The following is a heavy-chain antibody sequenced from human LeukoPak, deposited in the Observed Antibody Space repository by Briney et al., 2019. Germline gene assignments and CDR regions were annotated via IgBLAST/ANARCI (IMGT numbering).Heavy chain of an antibody. D-gene: IGHD5-24*01. Sequence: SETLSLTCTVSGDSLSSYYWSWIRQHPGKGLEWIGYIYNSESTYYNPSLKSRVTISIDTSKNQFSLKLSSVTAADTAVYYCARDTSNYFDYWGQGTLVTVSS. CDR3: ARDTSNYFDY. CDR2: IYNSEST. CDR1: GDSLSSYY. V-gene: IGHV4-59*06. J-gene: IGHJ4*02.